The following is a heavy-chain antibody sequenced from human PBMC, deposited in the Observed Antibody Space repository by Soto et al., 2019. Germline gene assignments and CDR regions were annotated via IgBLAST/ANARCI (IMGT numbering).Heavy chain of an antibody. V-gene: IGHV4-39*07. D-gene: IGHD3-3*01. CDR1: GGSISRGGYY. CDR3: ARAGVESIPIFGVVAPDGMDV. Sequence: TSETLSLTCTVSGGSISRGGYYWSWIRQHPGKGLEWIGSRHHSGSTYYNPSLKSRVTISVDASKKQFSLKLHSVPAAYTAVYYCARAGVESIPIFGVVAPDGMDVWGQGTTVTVSS. J-gene: IGHJ6*02. CDR2: RHHSGST.